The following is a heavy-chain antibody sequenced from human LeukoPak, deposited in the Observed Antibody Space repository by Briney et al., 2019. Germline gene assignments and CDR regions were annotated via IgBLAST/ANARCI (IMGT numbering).Heavy chain of an antibody. CDR2: IRNKANSYTT. D-gene: IGHD1-26*01. CDR1: GFTFSDHA. J-gene: IGHJ4*02. CDR3: TRLVGAND. V-gene: IGHV3-72*01. Sequence: PEGSLRLSCAASGFTFSDHAMDWVRQAPGKGLEWVGRIRNKANSYTTEYAASVQGRFTVSRDDSKNSLYLQMNSMKTEDTAVYYCTRLVGANDWGQGTLVTVSS.